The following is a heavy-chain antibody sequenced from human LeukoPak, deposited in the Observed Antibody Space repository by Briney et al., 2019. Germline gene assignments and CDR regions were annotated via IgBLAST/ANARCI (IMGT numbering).Heavy chain of an antibody. J-gene: IGHJ4*02. CDR1: GFTLSSYW. Sequence: GGSLRLSCAASGFTLSSYWMSWVRQAPGKGLEWVANINQDGSEKYYVDSVKGRFTISRDNAKNSLYLQMNSLRAEDTAVYYCAKDRGFVVVPAAIIGDYWGQGTLVTVSS. D-gene: IGHD2-2*02. CDR3: AKDRGFVVVPAAIIGDY. V-gene: IGHV3-7*01. CDR2: INQDGSEK.